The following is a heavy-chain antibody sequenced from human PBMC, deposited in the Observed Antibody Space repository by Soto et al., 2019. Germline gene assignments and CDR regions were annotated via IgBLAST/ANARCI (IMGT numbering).Heavy chain of an antibody. CDR2: IIPILGIA. Sequence: QVQLVQSGAEVKKPGSSVKVSCKASGGTFSSYTISWVRQAPGQGLEWMGRIIPILGIANYAQKFQGRVTITADKSTSTAYMELSSLRSEDTAVYYCARDSGVVAATAEYFHHWGQGTLVTVSS. D-gene: IGHD2-15*01. CDR3: ARDSGVVAATAEYFHH. CDR1: GGTFSSYT. V-gene: IGHV1-69*08. J-gene: IGHJ1*01.